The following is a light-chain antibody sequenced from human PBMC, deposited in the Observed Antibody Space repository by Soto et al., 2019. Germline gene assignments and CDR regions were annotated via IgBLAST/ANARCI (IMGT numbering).Light chain of an antibody. CDR3: VSFTSSTTYV. V-gene: IGLV2-14*03. CDR1: SSDVGGSNF. CDR2: DVA. Sequence: QSALTQPASVSASPGQSITISCTGTSSDVGGSNFVSWYQQHPGKPPKLIIYDVATRPSGVSNRFSGSKSGSTASLIISRLQTEDEAYYYCVSFTSSTTYVFGSGTKLTXL. J-gene: IGLJ1*01.